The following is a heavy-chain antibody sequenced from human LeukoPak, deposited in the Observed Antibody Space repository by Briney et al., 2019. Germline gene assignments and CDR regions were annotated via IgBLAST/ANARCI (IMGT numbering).Heavy chain of an antibody. D-gene: IGHD6-19*01. J-gene: IGHJ5*02. Sequence: SETLSLTCTVSGGSISSYYWSWIRQPPGKGLEWIGYIYYSGSTNYNPSLKSRVTISVDTSKNQFSLKLSSVTAADTAVYYCARDLGVAEYNWFDPWGQGTLVTVSS. CDR1: GGSISSYY. CDR3: ARDLGVAEYNWFDP. V-gene: IGHV4-59*01. CDR2: IYYSGST.